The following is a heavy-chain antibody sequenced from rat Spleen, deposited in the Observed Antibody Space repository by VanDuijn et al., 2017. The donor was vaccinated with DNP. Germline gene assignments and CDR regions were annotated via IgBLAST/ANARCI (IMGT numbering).Heavy chain of an antibody. V-gene: IGHV5S23*01. CDR3: ARRAFDY. J-gene: IGHJ2*01. Sequence: EVQLVESGGGLVQPGNSLKLSCAASGFTFSDYDMTWVRQSPKKGLEWVATISPSGGSTYYRDSVKGRFTVSRDNAKSTLYLQMDSLRSEDTATYYCARRAFDYWGQGVMVTVSS. CDR2: ISPSGGST. CDR1: GFTFSDYD.